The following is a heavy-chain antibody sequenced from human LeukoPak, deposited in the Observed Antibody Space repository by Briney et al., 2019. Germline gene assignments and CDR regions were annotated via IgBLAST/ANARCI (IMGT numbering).Heavy chain of an antibody. Sequence: PGGSLRLSCAASGFTFSAYTMNWVRQPPGKELEWVSFISSSSTYIYYADSVKGRFTISRDNAKNSLYLQMNSLRAEDTAVYYCARDTGYCSGGSCYSGYFQHWGQGTLVTVSS. V-gene: IGHV3-21*01. J-gene: IGHJ1*01. CDR3: ARDTGYCSGGSCYSGYFQH. CDR2: ISSSSTYI. D-gene: IGHD2-15*01. CDR1: GFTFSAYT.